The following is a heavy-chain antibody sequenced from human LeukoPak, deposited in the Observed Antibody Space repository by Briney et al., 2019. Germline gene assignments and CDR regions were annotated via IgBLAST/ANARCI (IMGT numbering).Heavy chain of an antibody. CDR1: GYTFTSYY. D-gene: IGHD3-22*01. CDR2: INPSGGST. CDR3: AKESGGYYDSSGYKPFDY. J-gene: IGHJ4*02. V-gene: IGHV1-46*01. Sequence: ASVKVSCKASGYTFTSYYMHWVRQAPGQVLAWMGIINPSGGSTSCAQKFQGRVTMTRDTSTSTVYMELNSLRAEDTAVYYCAKESGGYYDSSGYKPFDYWGQGTLVTVSS.